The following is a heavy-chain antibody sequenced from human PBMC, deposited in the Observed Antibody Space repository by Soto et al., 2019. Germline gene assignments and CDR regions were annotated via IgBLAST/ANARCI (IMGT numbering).Heavy chain of an antibody. V-gene: IGHV3-11*01. D-gene: IGHD6-13*01. CDR3: ASIAQGMAAEKPPRFDY. Sequence: GGSLRLSCAASGFTFSDYYMSWIRQAPGKGLEWVSYISSSGSTIYYADSVKGRFTISRDNAKNSLYLQMNSLRAEDTAVYYCASIAQGMAAEKPPRFDYWGQGTLVTVSS. J-gene: IGHJ4*02. CDR2: ISSSGSTI. CDR1: GFTFSDYY.